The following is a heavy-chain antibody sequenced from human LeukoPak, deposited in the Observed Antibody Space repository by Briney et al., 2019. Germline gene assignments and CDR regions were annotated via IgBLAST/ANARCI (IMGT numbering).Heavy chain of an antibody. CDR2: INPNSGGT. J-gene: IGHJ4*02. V-gene: IGHV1-2*02. CDR3: ARRRQQLVGEVRYSDY. D-gene: IGHD6-13*01. Sequence: GASVKVSCKASGYTFTGYYMHWVRQAPGQGLEWMGWINPNSGGTNYAQKFQGRVTMTRDTSISTAYMELSRLRSDDTAVYYCARRRQQLVGEVRYSDYWGQGTLVTVSS. CDR1: GYTFTGYY.